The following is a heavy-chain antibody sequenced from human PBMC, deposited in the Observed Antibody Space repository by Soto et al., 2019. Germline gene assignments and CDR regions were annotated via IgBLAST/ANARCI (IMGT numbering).Heavy chain of an antibody. CDR1: GGSISSSNYY. J-gene: IGHJ3*02. D-gene: IGHD2-8*01. Sequence: SETLSLTCTVSGGSISSSNYYWGWIRQPPGKGLEWIGSIYYSVSTFYNPSLKSRVTISVDTSKDQFSLKLNSVTAADTAVYYCARPPTANLDAFEIWGQGTLVTVSS. CDR2: IYYSVST. V-gene: IGHV4-39*01. CDR3: ARPPTANLDAFEI.